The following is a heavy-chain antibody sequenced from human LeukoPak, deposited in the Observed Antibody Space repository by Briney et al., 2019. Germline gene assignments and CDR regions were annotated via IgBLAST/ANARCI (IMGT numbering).Heavy chain of an antibody. Sequence: GGSLRLSCAASGFTVSSNYMSWVRQAPGKGLEWVSSISGSGGTTYYADSVRGRFTISRDNSKNTLYLQMNSLRAEDTAVYYCARDFELSHWGQGTLVTVSS. CDR2: ISGSGGTT. CDR3: ARDFELSH. V-gene: IGHV3-23*01. J-gene: IGHJ4*02. CDR1: GFTVSSNY. D-gene: IGHD3-16*02.